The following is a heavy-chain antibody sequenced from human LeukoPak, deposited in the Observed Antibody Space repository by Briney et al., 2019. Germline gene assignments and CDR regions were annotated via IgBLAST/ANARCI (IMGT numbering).Heavy chain of an antibody. D-gene: IGHD6-13*01. J-gene: IGHJ4*02. CDR1: GGSISSGGYS. V-gene: IGHV4-30-2*01. CDR3: AKDPAAAGTEDFDY. CDR2: IYHSGST. Sequence: SETLSLTCAVSGGSISSGGYSWSWIRQPPGKGLEWIGYIYHSGSTYYNPSLKSRVTISVDRSKNQFSLKLSSVTAADTAVYYCAKDPAAAGTEDFDYWGQGTLVTVSS.